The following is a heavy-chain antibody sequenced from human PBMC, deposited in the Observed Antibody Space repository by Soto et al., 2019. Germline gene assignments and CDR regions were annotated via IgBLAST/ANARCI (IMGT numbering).Heavy chain of an antibody. CDR1: GYTFTSYA. J-gene: IGHJ5*02. Sequence: ASVKVSCKASGYTFTSYAMHWVRQAPGQRLEWMGWINAGNGNTKYSQKFQGRVTITRDTSASTAYMELSSLRSEDTAVYYCARDHSPRGFLEWFNNWFDPWGQGTLVTVSS. D-gene: IGHD3-3*01. CDR2: INAGNGNT. V-gene: IGHV1-3*01. CDR3: ARDHSPRGFLEWFNNWFDP.